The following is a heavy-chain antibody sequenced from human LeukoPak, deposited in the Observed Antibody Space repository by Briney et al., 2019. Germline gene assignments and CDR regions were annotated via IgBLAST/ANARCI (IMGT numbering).Heavy chain of an antibody. J-gene: IGHJ4*02. CDR1: GYTFTGYY. CDR2: INPNSGGT. D-gene: IGHD2-2*01. Sequence: ASVKVSCKASGYTFTGYYMHWVRQAPGQGLEWMGWINPNSGGTNYAQKFQGWVTMTRDTSISTAYMELSRLRSDDTAVYYCARDRACSSTSCYDSLFDYWGQGTLVTVSS. V-gene: IGHV1-2*04. CDR3: ARDRACSSTSCYDSLFDY.